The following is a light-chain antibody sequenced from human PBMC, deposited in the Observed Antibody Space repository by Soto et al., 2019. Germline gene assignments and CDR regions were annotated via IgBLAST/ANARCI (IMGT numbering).Light chain of an antibody. Sequence: QSALTQPRSVSGSPGQSVTISCTGTSSDVGGFNSVSWYQQHPGKAPNLMIYDVNKRPSGVPDRFSGSKSGSTASLTISGLQAEDEADYYCCSYAGSYSYAFATGTKVTVL. CDR1: SSDVGGFNS. J-gene: IGLJ1*01. V-gene: IGLV2-11*01. CDR2: DVN. CDR3: CSYAGSYSYA.